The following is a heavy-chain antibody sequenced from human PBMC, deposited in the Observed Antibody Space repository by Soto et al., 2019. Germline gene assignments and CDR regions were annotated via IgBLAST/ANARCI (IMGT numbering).Heavy chain of an antibody. D-gene: IGHD5-18*01. V-gene: IGHV1-69*06. CDR2: IIPIFGTA. J-gene: IGHJ6*02. CDR1: GGTFSSYA. CDR3: ASGYSYGSAYYYGMDV. Sequence: QVQLVQSGAEVKKPGSSVKVSCKASGGTFSSYAISWVRQAPGQGLEWMGGIIPIFGTANYAQKFQGRVTITADKSTSTAYMELSSLRSEDTAVYYCASGYSYGSAYYYGMDVWGQGTMVTVSS.